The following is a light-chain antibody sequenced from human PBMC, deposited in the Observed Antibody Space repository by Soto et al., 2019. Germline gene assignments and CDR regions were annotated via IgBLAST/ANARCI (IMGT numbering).Light chain of an antibody. V-gene: IGLV4-60*03. CDR3: ETWDSNTRV. Sequence: QSVLTQPPSASASLGSSVKLTCTLSSGHSSYIIAWHQQQPGKAPRYLMKLEGSGSYNKGSGVPDRFSGSSSGADRYLTISNLQSEDEADYYCETWDSNTRVFGGGTKLTVL. CDR2: LEGSGSY. J-gene: IGLJ3*02. CDR1: SGHSSYI.